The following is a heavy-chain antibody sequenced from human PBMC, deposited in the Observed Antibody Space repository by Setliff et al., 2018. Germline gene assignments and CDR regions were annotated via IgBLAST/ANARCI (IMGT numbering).Heavy chain of an antibody. CDR3: AAAPAGSDVFDM. CDR1: GFTFSGYY. D-gene: IGHD6-13*01. Sequence: GVLRLSCAASGFTFSGYYMQWVRQAPGKGLEWVGRIRSKSDSYATIYAASVRGRFTISRDDSKNTAYLQMNSLKTEDTAVYYCAAAPAGSDVFDMWGQGTMVTVSS. V-gene: IGHV3-73*01. J-gene: IGHJ3*02. CDR2: IRSKSDSYAT.